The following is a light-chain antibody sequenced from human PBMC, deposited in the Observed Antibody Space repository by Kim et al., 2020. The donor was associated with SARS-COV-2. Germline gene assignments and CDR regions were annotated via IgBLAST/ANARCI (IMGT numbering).Light chain of an antibody. Sequence: PVLTQSSSASASLGSSVKLTCTLSSGRSSYIIAWHQQQPGKAPRYLMKLEGSGNYNKGSGVPDRFSGSSSGADRHLTISNLQSEDEADYYCETWDINTRVFGGGTQLTVL. CDR2: LEGSGNY. V-gene: IGLV4-60*03. CDR3: ETWDINTRV. CDR1: SGRSSYI. J-gene: IGLJ3*02.